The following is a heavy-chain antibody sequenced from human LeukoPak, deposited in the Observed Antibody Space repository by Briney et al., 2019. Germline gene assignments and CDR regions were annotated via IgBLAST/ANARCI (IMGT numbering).Heavy chain of an antibody. CDR1: GFTFRSYN. Sequence: GSLRLSCAASGFTFRSYNMNWVRQAPGKGLEWVSYISSSGSTIYYADSVKGRFTISRDNAKNSLYLQMNSLRAEDTAVYYCAELGITMIGGVWGKGTTVTISS. D-gene: IGHD3-10*02. CDR2: ISSSGSTI. J-gene: IGHJ6*04. V-gene: IGHV3-48*04. CDR3: AELGITMIGGV.